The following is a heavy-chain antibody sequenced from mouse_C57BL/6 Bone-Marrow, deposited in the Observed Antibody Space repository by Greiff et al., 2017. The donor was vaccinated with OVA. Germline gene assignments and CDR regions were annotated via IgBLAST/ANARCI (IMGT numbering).Heavy chain of an antibody. CDR2: ISDGGSYT. CDR3: ARESNPWFAY. J-gene: IGHJ3*01. D-gene: IGHD2-5*01. Sequence: EVKLMESGGGLVKPGGSLKLSCAASGFTFSSYAMSWVRQTPEKRLEWVATISDGGSYTYYPDNVKGRFTISRDNAKNNLYLQMSHLKSEDTAMYYCARESNPWFAYWGQGTLVTVSA. V-gene: IGHV5-4*01. CDR1: GFTFSSYA.